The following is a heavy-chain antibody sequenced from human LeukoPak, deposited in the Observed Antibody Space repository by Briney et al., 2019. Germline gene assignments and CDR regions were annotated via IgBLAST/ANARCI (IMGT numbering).Heavy chain of an antibody. CDR3: AELGITMIGGV. D-gene: IGHD3-10*02. CDR1: GFAFSSYE. CDR2: ISSSGSTI. J-gene: IGHJ6*04. V-gene: IGHV3-48*03. Sequence: GGSPRLSCAASGFAFSSYEMNWVRQAPGKGLEWVSYISSSGSTIYYADSVKGRFTISRDNAKNSLYLQMNSLRAEDTAVYYCAELGITMIGGVWGKGTTVTISS.